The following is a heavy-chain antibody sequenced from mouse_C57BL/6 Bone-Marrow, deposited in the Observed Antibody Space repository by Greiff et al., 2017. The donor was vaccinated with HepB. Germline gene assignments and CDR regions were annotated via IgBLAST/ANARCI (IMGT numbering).Heavy chain of an antibody. CDR1: GFTFSDYG. V-gene: IGHV5-17*01. J-gene: IGHJ3*01. CDR2: ISSGSSNI. D-gene: IGHD1-1*01. Sequence: EVQVVESGGGLVKPGGSLKLSCAASGFTFSDYGMHWVRQAPEKGLEWVAYISSGSSNIYYADTVKGRFTISRDNAKNTLFLQMTSLRSEDTAMYYCARGYLLLRYWGQGTLVTVSA. CDR3: ARGYLLLRY.